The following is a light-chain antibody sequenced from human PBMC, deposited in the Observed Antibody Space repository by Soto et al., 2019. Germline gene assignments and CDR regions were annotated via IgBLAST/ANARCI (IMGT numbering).Light chain of an antibody. Sequence: QSALTQPASVSGSPGQSITISCTGTSSDVGGYNFVSWYQQHPGTAPKLMIYDVSNRPSGVSNRFSGSKSGNTASLTISGLQNDDEADYYCSSYTSTFTYVFGTGTKLTVL. CDR2: DVS. CDR1: SSDVGGYNF. CDR3: SSYTSTFTYV. J-gene: IGLJ1*01. V-gene: IGLV2-14*01.